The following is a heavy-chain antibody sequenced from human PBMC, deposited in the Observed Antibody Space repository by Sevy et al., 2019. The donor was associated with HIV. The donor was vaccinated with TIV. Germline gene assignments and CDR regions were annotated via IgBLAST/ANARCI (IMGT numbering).Heavy chain of an antibody. CDR2: IWYDESNK. D-gene: IGHD5-12*01. Sequence: GGSLRLSCTASGFTFSSNAMYWVRQAPGKGLEWVAVIWYDESNKYHADSVKGRFTISSDNSKNTLYLQMNSLRAEDMAVYYCARGVATTYYYHYGMDVWGQGTTVTVSS. CDR1: GFTFSSNA. J-gene: IGHJ6*02. V-gene: IGHV3-33*01. CDR3: ARGVATTYYYHYGMDV.